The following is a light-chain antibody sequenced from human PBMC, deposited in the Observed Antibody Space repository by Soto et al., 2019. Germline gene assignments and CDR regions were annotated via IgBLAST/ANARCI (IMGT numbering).Light chain of an antibody. CDR3: CSYAGSSTYV. CDR2: EGT. CDR1: SSDVGSYNL. Sequence: QSVLTQPASVSGSPGQSITISCTGTSSDVGSYNLVSWYQQHPGKVPKLMISEGTKQPSGVSNRFSGSKSGNTASLTISGLQAEDEADYYCCSYAGSSTYVFGTGTKVTV. J-gene: IGLJ1*01. V-gene: IGLV2-23*01.